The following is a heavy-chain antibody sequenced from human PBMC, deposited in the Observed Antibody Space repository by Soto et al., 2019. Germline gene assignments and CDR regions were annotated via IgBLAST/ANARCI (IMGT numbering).Heavy chain of an antibody. D-gene: IGHD1-26*01. J-gene: IGHJ4*02. CDR3: AQAISRERQIDY. CDR1: GFIFNNYA. CDR2: IDNIAAGT. Sequence: PGGSLRLSCAASGFIFNNYAMGWVRQAPGKGLEWVSTIDNIAAGTDYADSVKGRFTISRDNSKNTLYLQLNNLRAEDTAVYYCAQAISRERQIDYWGQGTLVTVSS. V-gene: IGHV3-23*01.